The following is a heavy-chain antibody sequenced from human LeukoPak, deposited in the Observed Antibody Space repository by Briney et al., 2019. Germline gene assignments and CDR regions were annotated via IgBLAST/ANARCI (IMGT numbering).Heavy chain of an antibody. V-gene: IGHV4-4*07. CDR3: ASEVAEAGTFDY. CDR1: GGSISSYY. D-gene: IGHD6-13*01. CDR2: IYTSGST. J-gene: IGHJ4*02. Sequence: SETLSVTCTVSGGSISSYYWSWIRQPAGKGLEWIGRIYTSGSTNYNPSLKSRVTMSVDTSKNQFSLKLSSVTAADTAVYYCASEVAEAGTFDYWGQGTLVTVSS.